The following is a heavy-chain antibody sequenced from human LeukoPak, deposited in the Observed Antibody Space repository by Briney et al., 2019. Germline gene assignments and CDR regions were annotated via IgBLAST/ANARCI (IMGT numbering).Heavy chain of an antibody. Sequence: GGSLRLSCAASGFTFSSYGMHWVRQAPGKGLEWVAFIRYDGSNKYYADSVKGRFTISRDNSKNTLYLQMNSLRAEDTAVYYCARNYGGNPPLAYWGQGTLVTVSS. CDR3: ARNYGGNPPLAY. V-gene: IGHV3-30*02. CDR2: IRYDGSNK. J-gene: IGHJ4*02. D-gene: IGHD4-23*01. CDR1: GFTFSSYG.